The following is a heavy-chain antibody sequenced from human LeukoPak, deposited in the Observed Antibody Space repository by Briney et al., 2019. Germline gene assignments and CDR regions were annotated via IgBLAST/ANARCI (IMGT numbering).Heavy chain of an antibody. CDR3: VRDKRFGDVRIRAFDI. J-gene: IGHJ3*02. Sequence: GGSLRLSCAASGLTFSSYEMDWVRQAPGKGLEWVSYISHTGSTIYYAESVKGRFTISRDNAKNSLYLQMNSLRAEDTAVYYCVRDKRFGDVRIRAFDIWGQGTIVTVSS. V-gene: IGHV3-48*03. D-gene: IGHD3-10*01. CDR2: ISHTGSTI. CDR1: GLTFSSYE.